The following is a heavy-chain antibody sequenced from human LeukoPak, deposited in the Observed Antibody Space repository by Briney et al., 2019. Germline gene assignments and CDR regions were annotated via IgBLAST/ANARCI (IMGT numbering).Heavy chain of an antibody. CDR1: GYTFTGYY. CDR2: INPNSGGT. Sequence: GASVKVSCKASGYTFTGYYMHWVRQAPGQGLEWMGWINPNSGGTNYAQKFQGRVTMTRDTSISTAYMELSRLRSDDTAVCYCAGHSGYSNEYYYYYMDVWGKGTTVTISS. CDR3: AGHSGYSNEYYYYYMDV. D-gene: IGHD6-13*01. V-gene: IGHV1-2*02. J-gene: IGHJ6*03.